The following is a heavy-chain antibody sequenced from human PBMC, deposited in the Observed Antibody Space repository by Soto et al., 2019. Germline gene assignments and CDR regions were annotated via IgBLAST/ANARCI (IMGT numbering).Heavy chain of an antibody. Sequence: SDTLSLTCAVSGASISCGGYSWSWIRQPPGKGLEWIGYIYHSGSTYYNPSLKSRVTISVDRSKNQFSLKLSSVTAADTAVYYCARAHYGDYGYGMDVWGQGTTVTVSS. V-gene: IGHV4-30-2*01. CDR2: IYHSGST. CDR1: GASISCGGYS. J-gene: IGHJ6*02. CDR3: ARAHYGDYGYGMDV. D-gene: IGHD4-17*01.